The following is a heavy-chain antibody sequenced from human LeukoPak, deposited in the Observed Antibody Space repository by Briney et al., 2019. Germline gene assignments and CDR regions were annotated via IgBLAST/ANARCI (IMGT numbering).Heavy chain of an antibody. CDR3: ARVSFMPSGSPVDAFDI. CDR1: GFTFSSYG. Sequence: GGSLRLSCAASGFTFSSYGMHWVRQAPGKGLEWVSSISSSSSYIYYADSVKGRFTISRDNAKNSLYLQMNSLRAEDTAVYYCARVSFMPSGSPVDAFDIWGQGTMVTVSS. CDR2: ISSSSSYI. D-gene: IGHD1-26*01. J-gene: IGHJ3*02. V-gene: IGHV3-21*01.